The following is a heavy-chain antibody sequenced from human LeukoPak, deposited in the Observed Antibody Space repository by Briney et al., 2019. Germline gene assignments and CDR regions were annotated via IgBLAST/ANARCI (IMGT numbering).Heavy chain of an antibody. D-gene: IGHD3-10*01. CDR1: GYTFNIDG. CDR3: ATGNPYYYGSGSYRNWFDP. Sequence: ASVKVSCKASGYTFNIDGISWVRQAPGQGLEWMGWISAYSGRTNYAQKFQGRVTMTTDTSTSTAQMELRSLRFDDTAVYYCATGNPYYYGSGSYRNWFDPWGQGTLVTVSS. V-gene: IGHV1-18*01. J-gene: IGHJ5*02. CDR2: ISAYSGRT.